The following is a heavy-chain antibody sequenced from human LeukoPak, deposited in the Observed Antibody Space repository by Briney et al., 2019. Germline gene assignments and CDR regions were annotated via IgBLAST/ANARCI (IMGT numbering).Heavy chain of an antibody. D-gene: IGHD1-26*01. CDR3: AKDRRSVGATYFDY. CDR1: GFTFSSYA. J-gene: IGHJ4*02. Sequence: GGSLRLSCAASGFTFSSYAMSWVREAPGKGLEWGSAISGSGSSTYYADSVKGRFTISRDNSKNTLYLQMNSLRAEDTAVYYCAKDRRSVGATYFDYWGQGTLVTVSS. V-gene: IGHV3-23*01. CDR2: ISGSGSST.